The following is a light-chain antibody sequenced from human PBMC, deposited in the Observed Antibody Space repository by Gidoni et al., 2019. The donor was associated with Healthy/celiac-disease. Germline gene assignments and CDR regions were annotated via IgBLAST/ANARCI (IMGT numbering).Light chain of an antibody. Sequence: EIVLTQSPATLSLSPGERATLSCRASQSVSSYLAWYQQKPGQAPRLLIYDASNRATGIPARFSGSGSGTDFTLTISSLEPEDFAVYYCQQRSNWPPLTFGGXTQVEIK. CDR1: QSVSSY. V-gene: IGKV3-11*01. CDR2: DAS. CDR3: QQRSNWPPLT. J-gene: IGKJ4*01.